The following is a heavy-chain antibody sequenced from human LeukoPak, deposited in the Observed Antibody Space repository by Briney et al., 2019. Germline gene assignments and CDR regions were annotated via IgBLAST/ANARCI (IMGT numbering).Heavy chain of an antibody. J-gene: IGHJ4*02. CDR2: ISYDGSNK. Sequence: GRSLRLSCAASGFTFSSYGMHWVRQAPGKGLEWVAVISYDGSNKYYADSVKGRFTISRDNPKNTLYLQMNSLRAEDTAVYYCAKEGDFWSGYPTAFLDYWGQGTLVTVSS. CDR3: AKEGDFWSGYPTAFLDY. D-gene: IGHD3-3*01. CDR1: GFTFSSYG. V-gene: IGHV3-30*18.